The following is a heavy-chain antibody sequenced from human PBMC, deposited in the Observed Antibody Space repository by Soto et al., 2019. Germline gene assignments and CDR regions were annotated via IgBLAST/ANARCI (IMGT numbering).Heavy chain of an antibody. D-gene: IGHD3-22*01. Sequence: QVQLVQSGAEVKKPGASVKVSCKASGYTFTGYYMHWVRQAPGQGLEWMGWINPNSGGTNYAQKFQGWVTMTRDTSISTAYMELGRLRSDDTAVYYCARGRRYYYSSGYPEEFDYWGQGTLVTVSS. CDR3: ARGRRYYYSSGYPEEFDY. CDR1: GYTFTGYY. V-gene: IGHV1-2*04. CDR2: INPNSGGT. J-gene: IGHJ4*02.